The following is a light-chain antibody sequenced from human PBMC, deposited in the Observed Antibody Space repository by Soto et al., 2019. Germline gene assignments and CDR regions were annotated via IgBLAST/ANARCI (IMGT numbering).Light chain of an antibody. CDR2: GAS. Sequence: EIVLTQSPGTLSLSPGERATLSCRASQSVSSSYLAWYQQKPGQAPRLLIYGASSRATGIPDRFSGSGSGTDFTLTISRLEPEDFAVYYCQHYGSSPAYTFGQGTKLESK. CDR1: QSVSSSY. CDR3: QHYGSSPAYT. J-gene: IGKJ2*01. V-gene: IGKV3-20*01.